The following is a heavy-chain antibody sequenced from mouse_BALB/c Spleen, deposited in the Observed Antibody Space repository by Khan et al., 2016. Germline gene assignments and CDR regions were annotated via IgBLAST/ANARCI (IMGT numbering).Heavy chain of an antibody. V-gene: IGHV2-9*02. J-gene: IGHJ2*01. Sequence: QVQLKESGPGLVAPSQSLSITCTVYGYSLTRYGVHWVRQPPGKGLEWLGLIWAGGSTNYNWALMSRLSISIDNSKLLTFLIMNSLQTADTALYYCARSKYLARYWGQGTTLTVSS. CDR1: GYSLTRYG. CDR2: IWAGGST. CDR3: ARSKYLARY. D-gene: IGHD3-3*01.